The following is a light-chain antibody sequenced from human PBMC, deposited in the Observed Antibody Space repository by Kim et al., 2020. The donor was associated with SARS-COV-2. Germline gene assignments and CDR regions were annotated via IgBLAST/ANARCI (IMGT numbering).Light chain of an antibody. J-gene: IGKJ4*01. Sequence: AIQLTQSPSSLSASVGDRVTITCRASQGINSLLAWYQQKSGKAPKLLIYDASSLESGVPSRFSGSGSGTDFTLTISSLQPEDFATYYCQQFNNYPLTFGGGTKVDIK. V-gene: IGKV1D-13*01. CDR3: QQFNNYPLT. CDR2: DAS. CDR1: QGINSL.